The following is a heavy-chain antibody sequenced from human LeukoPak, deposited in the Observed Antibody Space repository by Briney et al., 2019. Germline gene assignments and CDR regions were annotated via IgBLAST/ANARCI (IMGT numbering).Heavy chain of an antibody. CDR2: VSGSGGNT. J-gene: IGHJ4*02. Sequence: GGSLRLSCAASGFTFSSYAMSWVRQAPGKGLEWVSAVSGSGGNTYYADSVRGRFTISRDSSKNTLYLQMNNLRVDDTAVYYCAKDPYSGSPRGFDYWGQGTLVAASS. CDR3: AKDPYSGSPRGFDY. CDR1: GFTFSSYA. D-gene: IGHD1-26*01. V-gene: IGHV3-23*01.